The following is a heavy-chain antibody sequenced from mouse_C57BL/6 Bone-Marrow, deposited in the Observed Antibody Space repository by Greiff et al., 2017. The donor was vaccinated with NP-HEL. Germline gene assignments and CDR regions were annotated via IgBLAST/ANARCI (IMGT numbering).Heavy chain of an antibody. J-gene: IGHJ1*03. CDR1: GFTFSSYA. V-gene: IGHV5-4*03. D-gene: IGHD1-1*01. Sequence: EVKLVESGGGLVKPGGSLKLSCAASGFTFSSYAMSWVRQTPEKRLEWVATISDGGSYTYYPDNVKGRFTISRDNAKNHLYLQMSHLKSEDTAMYYCARIYYGSSYWYFDVWGTGTTVTVSS. CDR3: ARIYYGSSYWYFDV. CDR2: ISDGGSYT.